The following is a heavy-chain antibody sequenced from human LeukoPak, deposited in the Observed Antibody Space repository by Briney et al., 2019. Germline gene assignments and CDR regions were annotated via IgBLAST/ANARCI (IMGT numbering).Heavy chain of an antibody. CDR3: VKDTVAGTPTYYFDY. J-gene: IGHJ4*02. Sequence: PGGSLRLSCSASGFTFSSYAMHWVRQAPGKGLEYVSAIGSNGGSTYYADSVKGRFTISRDNSKNTLYLQMSSLRAEDTAVYYCVKDTVAGTPTYYFDYWGQGTLVTVSS. CDR2: IGSNGGST. D-gene: IGHD6-19*01. CDR1: GFTFSSYA. V-gene: IGHV3-64D*06.